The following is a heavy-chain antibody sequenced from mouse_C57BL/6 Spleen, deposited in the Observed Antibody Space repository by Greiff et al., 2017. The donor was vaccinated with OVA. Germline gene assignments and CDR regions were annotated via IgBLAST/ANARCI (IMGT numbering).Heavy chain of an antibody. D-gene: IGHD1-1*01. V-gene: IGHV1-5*01. CDR1: GYTFTSYW. CDR2: IYPGNSDT. Sequence: EVQLQQSGTVLARPGASVKMSCKTSGYTFTSYWMHWVKQRPGQGLEWIGAIYPGNSDTSYNQKFKGKAKLTAVTSASTAYMELSSLTNEDSAVYYCTRPRHSSYYAMDYWGQGTSVTVSS. J-gene: IGHJ4*01. CDR3: TRPRHSSYYAMDY.